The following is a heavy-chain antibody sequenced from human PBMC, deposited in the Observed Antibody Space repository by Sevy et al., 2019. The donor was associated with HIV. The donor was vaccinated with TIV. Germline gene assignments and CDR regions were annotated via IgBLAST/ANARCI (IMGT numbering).Heavy chain of an antibody. D-gene: IGHD6-13*01. CDR3: ARDLGYSTRGFDY. V-gene: IGHV3-7*03. CDR1: GFTFSSYW. J-gene: IGHJ4*02. Sequence: GESPKISCAASGFTFSSYWMSWVRQAPGKGLEWVANIKQDGSEKYYVDSVKGRFTISRDNAKNSLYLQMNSLRAEDTAVYYCARDLGYSTRGFDYWGQGTLVTVSS. CDR2: IKQDGSEK.